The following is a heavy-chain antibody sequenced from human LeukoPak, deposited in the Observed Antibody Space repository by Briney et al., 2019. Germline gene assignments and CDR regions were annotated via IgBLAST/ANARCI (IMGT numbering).Heavy chain of an antibody. CDR1: GFSFSSYW. Sequence: GGSLRLSCATSGFSFSSYWMNWVRQAPGKGLEWAANIRPDGNFQDYVDSVKGRFSISRDNAKNTLYLQMNSLRAEDTGVYYCARGVGATPAHYDYWGQGTRVTVSS. J-gene: IGHJ4*02. D-gene: IGHD2-15*01. CDR3: ARGVGATPAHYDY. CDR2: IRPDGNFQ. V-gene: IGHV3-7*04.